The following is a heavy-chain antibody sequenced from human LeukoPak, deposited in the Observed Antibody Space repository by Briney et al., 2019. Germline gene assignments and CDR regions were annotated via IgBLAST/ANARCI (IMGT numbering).Heavy chain of an antibody. CDR1: GYTFTSYD. J-gene: IGHJ3*02. V-gene: IGHV1-8*03. D-gene: IGHD3-22*01. CDR2: MNPNSGNT. Sequence: ASVKVSCKASGYTFTSYDINWVRQATGQGLEWMGWMNPNSGNTDYAQKFQGRVTITRSTSMSTAYMELGSLGSEDTAVYYCARQRDSFDIWGQGTTVTVSS. CDR3: ARQRDSFDI.